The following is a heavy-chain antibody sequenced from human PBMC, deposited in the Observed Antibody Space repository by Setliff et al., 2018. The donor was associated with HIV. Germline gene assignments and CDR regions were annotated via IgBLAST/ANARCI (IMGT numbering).Heavy chain of an antibody. V-gene: IGHV4-59*08. J-gene: IGHJ5*02. D-gene: IGHD3-3*01. CDR1: GDSIRGYY. CDR2: VFYTGFA. CDR3: ARVPSAGVRGRPDLYHWFDP. Sequence: PSETLSLTCTVSGDSIRGYYWSWIRQPPGKGLEWMGYVFYTGFAAYNPSLKSRLTISVDTSKSQFSLTLTSVTAADTAVYYYARVPSAGVRGRPDLYHWFDPWGQGTLVTVSS.